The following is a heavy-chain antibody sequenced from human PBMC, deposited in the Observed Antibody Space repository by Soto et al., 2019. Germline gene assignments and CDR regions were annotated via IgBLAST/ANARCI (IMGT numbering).Heavy chain of an antibody. D-gene: IGHD2-15*01. J-gene: IGHJ5*02. CDR1: GGSISSYY. CDR2: IFHSGST. V-gene: IGHV4-59*06. CDR3: VRGGIAGHWFDP. Sequence: SETLSLTCTVSGGSISSYYSWIRQPPGKGLEWLGYIFHSGSTLYNPSLRGRLTLSADTSRNQLSLYLTSVTAADTAVYYCVRGGIAGHWFDPWGQGILVTVSP.